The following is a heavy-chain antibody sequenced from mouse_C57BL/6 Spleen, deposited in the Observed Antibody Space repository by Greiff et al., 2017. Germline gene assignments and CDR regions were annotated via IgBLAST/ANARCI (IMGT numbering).Heavy chain of an antibody. CDR2: IDPETGGT. CDR3: TGDYSNYLRYFDV. Sequence: VQLQQSGAELVRPGASVTLSCKASGYTFTDYEMHWVKQTPVHGLEWIGAIDPETGGTAYNQKFKGKAILTADKSSSTAYMELRSLTSEDSAVYYCTGDYSNYLRYFDVWGTGTTVTVSS. D-gene: IGHD2-5*01. J-gene: IGHJ1*03. CDR1: GYTFTDYE. V-gene: IGHV1-15*01.